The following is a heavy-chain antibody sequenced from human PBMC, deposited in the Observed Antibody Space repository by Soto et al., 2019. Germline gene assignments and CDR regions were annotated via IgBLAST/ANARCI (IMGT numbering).Heavy chain of an antibody. V-gene: IGHV3-23*01. CDR2: ISGSGGST. D-gene: IGHD4-17*01. J-gene: IGHJ6*02. Sequence: EVQLLESGGGLVQPGGSLRLSCAASGFTFSSYAMSWVRQAPGKGLEWVSAISGSGGSTYYADSVKGRFTISRDNSKNTLYLQMNSLRAEDTAVYCCAKGPGERRYYYYYGMDVWGQGTTVTVSS. CDR1: GFTFSSYA. CDR3: AKGPGERRYYYYYGMDV.